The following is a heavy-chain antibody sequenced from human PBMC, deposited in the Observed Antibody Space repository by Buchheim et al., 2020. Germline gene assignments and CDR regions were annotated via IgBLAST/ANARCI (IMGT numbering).Heavy chain of an antibody. Sequence: EVQLVESGGGLVQPGGSLRLSCAASGFNFSDHYMDWVRQVPGKGLEWVGRTGNKANYYSTQYAASVKGRFPISRADSMNSVFLQMNSLKSEDTGVYYCARGYYDSSGAQGMEYWGQGAL. J-gene: IGHJ4*02. V-gene: IGHV3-72*01. CDR2: TGNKANYYST. CDR3: ARGYYDSSGAQGMEY. CDR1: GFNFSDHY. D-gene: IGHD3-22*01.